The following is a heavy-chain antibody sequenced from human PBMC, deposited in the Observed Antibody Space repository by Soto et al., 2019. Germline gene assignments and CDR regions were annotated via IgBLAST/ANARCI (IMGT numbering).Heavy chain of an antibody. CDR1: GGSISNGGYS. CDR3: AGIDVDTAMDTVIAFDI. CDR2: IFHSGNT. D-gene: IGHD5-18*01. V-gene: IGHV4-30-2*01. Sequence: QLQLQESGSGLVKPSQTLSLTCAVSGGSISNGGYSWSWIRQPPGKGLEWIGYIFHSGNTYYNPSRNSRGTISVDRSKNQSSLNLRSVTAADTAVYYCAGIDVDTAMDTVIAFDIWGQGTMVTVS. J-gene: IGHJ3*02.